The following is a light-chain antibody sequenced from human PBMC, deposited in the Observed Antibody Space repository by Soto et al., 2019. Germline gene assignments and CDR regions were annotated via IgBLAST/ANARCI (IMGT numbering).Light chain of an antibody. J-gene: IGKJ3*01. CDR3: QQYNNWPPFT. V-gene: IGKV3-15*01. Sequence: EIVMTQSPATLSVSPGERASLSCRASQSVGSKLAWYQHTPGQAPRLLIYDASTRATGFPARFSGSGSGTEFTLTISSLQPEDFAVYYCQQYNNWPPFTFGPGTKVDIK. CDR2: DAS. CDR1: QSVGSK.